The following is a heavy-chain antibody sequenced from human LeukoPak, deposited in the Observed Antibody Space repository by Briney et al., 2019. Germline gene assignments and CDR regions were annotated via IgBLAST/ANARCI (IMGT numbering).Heavy chain of an antibody. V-gene: IGHV1-69*04. CDR3: ARGLGYKEYYYYGMDV. CDR1: GGTFSSYA. Sequence: GASVKVSCKASGGTFSSYAISWVRQAPGQGLEWMGRIIPILGIANYAQKFQGRVTMTRNTSISTAYMELSSLRSEDTAVYYCARGLGYKEYYYYGMDVGAKGTTVTVPS. CDR2: IIPILGIA. J-gene: IGHJ6*04. D-gene: IGHD1-14*01.